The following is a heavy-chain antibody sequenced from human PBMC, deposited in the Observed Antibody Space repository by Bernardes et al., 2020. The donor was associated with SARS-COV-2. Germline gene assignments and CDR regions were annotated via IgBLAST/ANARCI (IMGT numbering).Heavy chain of an antibody. Sequence: SETLSLTCTVSGGSIRGGIYYWSWIRQPAGKGLEWIGRIYTTGSTNYNPSLKSRVAISEDTSENQFSLTLTSVTAADTAVYYCARFKENRFDHWGQGTLVTVSS. V-gene: IGHV4-61*02. CDR1: GGSIRGGIYY. CDR3: ARFKENRFDH. CDR2: IYTTGST. J-gene: IGHJ5*02.